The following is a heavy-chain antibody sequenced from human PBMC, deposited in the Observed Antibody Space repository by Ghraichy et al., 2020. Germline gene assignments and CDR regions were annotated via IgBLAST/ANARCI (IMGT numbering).Heavy chain of an antibody. V-gene: IGHV4-59*01. CDR1: GGSISSYY. D-gene: IGHD5-24*01. CDR2: IYYSGST. J-gene: IGHJ2*01. CDR3: ARSMTAIYWYFDL. Sequence: SETLSLTCTVSGGSISSYYWSWIRQPPGKGLEWIGYIYYSGSTNYNPSLKSRVTISVDTSKNQFSLKLSSVTAADTAVYYCARSMTAIYWYFDLWGRGTLVTVSS.